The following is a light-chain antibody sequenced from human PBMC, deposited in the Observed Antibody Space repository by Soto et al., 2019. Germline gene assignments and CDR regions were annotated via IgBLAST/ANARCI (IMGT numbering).Light chain of an antibody. J-gene: IGKJ4*01. CDR2: DAS. V-gene: IGKV3-11*01. CDR1: QSVSRY. CDR3: QQRSSWPRLT. Sequence: EIVLTQSPATLSLSPGERATLSCRASQSVSRYLAWYQQKPGQAPRLLIYDASNRATAIPARFSGSGSGTDFTLTISSLEPEDFAVYYCQQRSSWPRLTFGGGTKVEIK.